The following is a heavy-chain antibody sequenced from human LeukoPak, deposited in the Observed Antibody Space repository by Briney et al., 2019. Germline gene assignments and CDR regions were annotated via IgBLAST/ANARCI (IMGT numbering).Heavy chain of an antibody. V-gene: IGHV1-3*01. CDR3: ARDLYHDFWSGGI. CDR2: IHAGNGDT. CDR1: GGTFTSYA. Sequence: ASVNVSFTASGGTFTSYAFHWVRQAPGQRLEWLGWIHAGNGDTKHSQKSQDRLTITRDTSASTAYMELSSLRSEDTAVYYCARDLYHDFWSGGIWGQGTTVTVSS. D-gene: IGHD3-3*01. J-gene: IGHJ6*02.